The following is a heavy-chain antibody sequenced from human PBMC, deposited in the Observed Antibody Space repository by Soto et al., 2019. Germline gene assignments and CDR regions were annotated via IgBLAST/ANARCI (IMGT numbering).Heavy chain of an antibody. J-gene: IGHJ4*02. Sequence: SETLSLTCVVSGGSLSSYYWSWIRQPPGKGLEWIGYIYYSGSTNYNPSLKSRVTISVDTSKNQFSLKLSSVTAADTAVYYCARDKITGLFDYWGQGTLVTVSS. D-gene: IGHD2-8*02. V-gene: IGHV4-59*01. CDR3: ARDKITGLFDY. CDR2: IYYSGST. CDR1: GGSLSSYY.